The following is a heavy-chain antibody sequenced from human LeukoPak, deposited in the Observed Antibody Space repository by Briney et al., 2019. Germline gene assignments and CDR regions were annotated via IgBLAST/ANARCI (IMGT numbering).Heavy chain of an antibody. CDR3: ARGCFGELLFDQ. D-gene: IGHD3-10*01. Sequence: GGSLRLSCAASGFTFDDHGMSWVRQPPGKGLEWVSCISSSGSHIYSVDSVKGRFAISRDNAKNSLYLQMNSLRAEDTALYYCARGCFGELLFDQWGQGTLVTVPS. V-gene: IGHV3-20*04. CDR1: GFTFDDHG. CDR2: ISSSGSHI. J-gene: IGHJ4*02.